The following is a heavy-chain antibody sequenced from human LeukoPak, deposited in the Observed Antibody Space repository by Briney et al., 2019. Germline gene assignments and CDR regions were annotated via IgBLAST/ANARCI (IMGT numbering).Heavy chain of an antibody. D-gene: IGHD2-2*01. J-gene: IGHJ4*02. CDR2: IIPIFGTT. V-gene: IGHV1-69*13. Sequence: GALVTVSCKASGGTFSSYAISWVRQAPGQGLEWMGVIIPIFGTTHYAQKFQGRLTITADESTYTIYMELSGLRSEDTALYYCAKVAEVAVLPAAIPYYLDYWGQGTLVIVSS. CDR3: AKVAEVAVLPAAIPYYLDY. CDR1: GGTFSSYA.